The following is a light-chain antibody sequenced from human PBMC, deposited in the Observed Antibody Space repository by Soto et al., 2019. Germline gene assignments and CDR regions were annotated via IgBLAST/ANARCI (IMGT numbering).Light chain of an antibody. J-gene: IGKJ1*01. CDR3: MQATQFPWT. Sequence: VMTQTPLSSAVPLGQPASISCRSSQSLEDSDGNSYLSWLHQRPGQPPRLLIYKISNRLSGVPDRFSGSGAGTVFTLRISRVEADDVGLYYCMQATQFPWTFGQGTKVDVK. V-gene: IGKV2-24*01. CDR2: KIS. CDR1: QSLEDSDGNSY.